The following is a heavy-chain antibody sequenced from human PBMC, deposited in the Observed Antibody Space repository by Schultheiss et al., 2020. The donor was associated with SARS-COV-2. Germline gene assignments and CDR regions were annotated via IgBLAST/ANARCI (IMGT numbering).Heavy chain of an antibody. Sequence: SETLSLTCTVSGGSIASYYWTWIRQSPGKGLEWIGSLSYSGITNYNPSLKSRVTISVDTSKNQFSLKLSSVTAADTAVYYCARVGWEPDYYYYGMDVWGQGTTGTVSS. V-gene: IGHV4-59*08. CDR3: ARVGWEPDYYYYGMDV. CDR2: LSYSGIT. J-gene: IGHJ6*02. CDR1: GGSIASYY. D-gene: IGHD1-26*01.